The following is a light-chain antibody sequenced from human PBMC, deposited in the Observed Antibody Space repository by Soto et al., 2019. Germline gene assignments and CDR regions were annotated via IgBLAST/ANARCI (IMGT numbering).Light chain of an antibody. J-gene: IGKJ1*01. CDR3: QQHGFSPRT. CDR1: QSVTSSY. Sequence: EIVLTQSQDTLSLSPGERATLSCRASQSVTSSYLAWYQHKPGQAPRLLIYGASLRATGIPDRFSGSASGTDFSLTISRLEPEDFAVYYCQQHGFSPRTFGPGTRVEIK. V-gene: IGKV3-20*01. CDR2: GAS.